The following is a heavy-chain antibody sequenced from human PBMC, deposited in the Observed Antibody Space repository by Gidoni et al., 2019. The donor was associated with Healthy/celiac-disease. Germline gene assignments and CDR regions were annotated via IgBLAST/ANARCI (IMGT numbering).Heavy chain of an antibody. D-gene: IGHD3-9*01. V-gene: IGHV3-21*01. Sequence: EVQLVESGGGLVKPGGSLRLSCAASGFTFSSYSMNWVRQAPGKGLEWVSSISSSSSYIYYADSVKGRFTISRDNAKNSLYLQMNSLRAEDTAVYYCASYYDILTNEDYWGQGTLVTVSS. CDR1: GFTFSSYS. CDR2: ISSSSSYI. J-gene: IGHJ4*02. CDR3: ASYYDILTNEDY.